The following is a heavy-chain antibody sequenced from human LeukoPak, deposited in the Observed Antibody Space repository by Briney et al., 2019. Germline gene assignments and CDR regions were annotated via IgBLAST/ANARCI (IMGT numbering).Heavy chain of an antibody. CDR3: ARDGPYGDYFHY. Sequence: SETLSLTCTVSGGSISSYYWSWIRQPPGKGLEWIGYIYYSGSTNYNPSLKSRVTISVDTSKNQFSLKLSSVTAADTAVYYCARDGPYGDYFHYWGQGTLVTVSS. J-gene: IGHJ4*02. V-gene: IGHV4-59*01. CDR1: GGSISSYY. D-gene: IGHD4-17*01. CDR2: IYYSGST.